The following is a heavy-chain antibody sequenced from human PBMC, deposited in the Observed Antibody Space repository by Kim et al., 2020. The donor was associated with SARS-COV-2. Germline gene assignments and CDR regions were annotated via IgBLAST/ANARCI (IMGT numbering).Heavy chain of an antibody. CDR2: ISSSSSYI. V-gene: IGHV3-21*01. CDR3: ARESQLVVYYFDY. CDR1: GFTFSSYS. Sequence: GGSLRLSCAASGFTFSSYSMNWVRQAPGKGLEWVSSISSSSSYIYYADSVKGRFTISRDNAKNSLYLQMNSLRAEDTAVYYCARESQLVVYYFDYWGQATLVTVPS. J-gene: IGHJ4*02. D-gene: IGHD6-6*01.